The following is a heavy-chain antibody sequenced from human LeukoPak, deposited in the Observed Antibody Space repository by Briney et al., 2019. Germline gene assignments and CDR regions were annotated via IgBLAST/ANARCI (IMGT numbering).Heavy chain of an antibody. V-gene: IGHV4-34*01. CDR3: ARPGIRDYFYYMDV. CDR2: INQRGTT. J-gene: IGHJ6*03. D-gene: IGHD3-3*02. Sequence: SETLSLTCAVYGDSFSWHYWSWIRQPPGKGMEWIGEINQRGTTTYKPSLKSRLTISMDTSRNQYFLNLDSVTAADTAIYYCARPGIRDYFYYMDVWGEGTPVTVSS. CDR1: GDSFSWHY.